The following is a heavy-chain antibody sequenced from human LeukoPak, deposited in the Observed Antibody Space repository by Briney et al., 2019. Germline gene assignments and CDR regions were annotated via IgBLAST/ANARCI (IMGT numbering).Heavy chain of an antibody. J-gene: IGHJ4*02. CDR1: GYTFTGYY. Sequence: GSVKVSCKASGYTFTGYYMHWVRQAPGQGLEWMGWINPNSGGTNYAQKFQGWVTMTRDTSISTAYMELSRLRSDDTAVYYCARAPRGYSYGFDYWGQGTLVTVSS. V-gene: IGHV1-2*04. D-gene: IGHD5-18*01. CDR3: ARAPRGYSYGFDY. CDR2: INPNSGGT.